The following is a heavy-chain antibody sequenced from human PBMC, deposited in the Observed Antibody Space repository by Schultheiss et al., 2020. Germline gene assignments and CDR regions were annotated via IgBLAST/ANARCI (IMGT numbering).Heavy chain of an antibody. Sequence: SQTLSLTCAVYGGSFSGYYWSWIRQPPGKGLGWIGEINHSGSTNYNPSLKSRVTISVDTSKNQFSLKLSSVTAADTAVYYCARGVATIDYWGQGTLVTVSP. CDR1: GGSFSGYY. J-gene: IGHJ4*02. CDR3: ARGVATIDY. CDR2: INHSGST. D-gene: IGHD5-12*01. V-gene: IGHV4-34*01.